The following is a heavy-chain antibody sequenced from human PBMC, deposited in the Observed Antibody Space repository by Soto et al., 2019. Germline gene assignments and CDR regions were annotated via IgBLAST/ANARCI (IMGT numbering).Heavy chain of an antibody. Sequence: QVQLQESGPGLVKPSQTLSLTCTVSGGSISSGGYYWSWIRQHPGKGLEWIGYIYYSGSTYYNPSLMSRVTISVDTSKNQFSLKLSSVTAADTAVYYCARDLRAYCGGDCYSYGMDVWGQGTTVTVSS. CDR1: GGSISSGGYY. J-gene: IGHJ6*02. D-gene: IGHD2-21*01. V-gene: IGHV4-31*03. CDR3: ARDLRAYCGGDCYSYGMDV. CDR2: IYYSGST.